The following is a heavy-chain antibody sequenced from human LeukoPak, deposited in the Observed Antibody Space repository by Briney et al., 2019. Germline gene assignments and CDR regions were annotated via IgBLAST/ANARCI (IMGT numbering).Heavy chain of an antibody. CDR3: ARGGYYGTLAHDY. CDR1: GFTFSSYA. V-gene: IGHV3-30*14. D-gene: IGHD3-3*01. CDR2: ISYDGSNK. J-gene: IGHJ4*02. Sequence: GGSLRLSCAASGFTFSSYAMHWVRQAPGKGLEWVAVISYDGSNKYYADSVKGRFTISRDNSKNTLYLQMNSLRAEDTAVYYCARGGYYGTLAHDYWGQGALVTVSS.